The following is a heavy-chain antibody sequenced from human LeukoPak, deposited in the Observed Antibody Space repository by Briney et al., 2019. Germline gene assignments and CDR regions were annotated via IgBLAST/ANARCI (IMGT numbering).Heavy chain of an antibody. V-gene: IGHV3-23*01. Sequence: PGGSLRLSCAASGFTFSSYAMSWVRQAPGKVLEWVSAISGSGGSTYYADSVKGRLTISRDNSKNTLYLQMNSLRAEDTAVYYCANDQSSGSYLSGDYWGQGTLVTVSS. CDR1: GFTFSSYA. D-gene: IGHD1-26*01. CDR3: ANDQSSGSYLSGDY. CDR2: ISGSGGST. J-gene: IGHJ4*02.